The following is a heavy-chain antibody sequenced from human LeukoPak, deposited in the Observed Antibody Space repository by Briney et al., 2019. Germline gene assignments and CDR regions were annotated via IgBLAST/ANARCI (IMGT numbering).Heavy chain of an antibody. CDR1: GFSFSSYW. J-gene: IGHJ4*02. D-gene: IGHD2-2*01. CDR2: IKQDGTEK. Sequence: GGSLRLSCAASGFSFSSYWMSWVRQAPGKGLEWVADIKQDGTEKYYVDSVKGRFTISRDNAKKSLYLQMNSLRAEDTAVYYCARGYQLLFVDTHFDYWGQGTLVTVSS. V-gene: IGHV3-7*01. CDR3: ARGYQLLFVDTHFDY.